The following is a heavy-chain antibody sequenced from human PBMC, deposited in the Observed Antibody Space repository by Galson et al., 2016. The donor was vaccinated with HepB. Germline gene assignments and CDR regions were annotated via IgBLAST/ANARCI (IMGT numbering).Heavy chain of an antibody. CDR2: ISTTGSTT. CDR3: ARDRLASGNHLDY. J-gene: IGHJ4*02. V-gene: IGHV3-23*01. CDR1: GFTISNYV. Sequence: SLRLSCAASGFTISNYVMTWVRQAPGMGLEWVSGISTTGSTTYYADSVKGRFTISRDNSKNTLYLQMNSLRAEDTAVYYCARDRLASGNHLDYWGQGTLVTVSS. D-gene: IGHD4-23*01.